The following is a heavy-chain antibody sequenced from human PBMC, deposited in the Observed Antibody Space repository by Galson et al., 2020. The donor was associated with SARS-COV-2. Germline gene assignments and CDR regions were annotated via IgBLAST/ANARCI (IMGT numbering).Heavy chain of an antibody. V-gene: IGHV3-48*01. CDR2: ISSSSSTI. CDR3: ARDQRGMDY. J-gene: IGHJ4*02. Sequence: GESLKISCAASGFSFSSYNMNWVRQAPGKGLEWISYISSSSSTIYYADSVKGRFTISRDNGKNSLYLQMNSMRAEDTAVYYCARDQRGMDYWGQGTLVTVSS. CDR1: GFSFSSYN.